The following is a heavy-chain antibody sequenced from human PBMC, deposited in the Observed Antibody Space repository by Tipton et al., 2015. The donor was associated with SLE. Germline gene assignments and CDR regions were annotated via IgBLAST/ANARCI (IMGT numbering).Heavy chain of an antibody. Sequence: TLSLTCTVSGGSISSHYWSWIRRPPGKALEWIAYINYSGSTNYNPSLKSRVTMSVDTSKNQFSLKLSSVTAADTAEYYCARDRSIAAAGNYFDYWGQGTLVTVSS. CDR2: INYSGST. CDR1: GGSISSHY. J-gene: IGHJ4*02. V-gene: IGHV4-59*11. D-gene: IGHD6-13*01. CDR3: ARDRSIAAAGNYFDY.